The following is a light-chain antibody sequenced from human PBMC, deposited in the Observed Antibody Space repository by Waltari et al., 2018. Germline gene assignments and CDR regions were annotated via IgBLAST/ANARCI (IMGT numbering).Light chain of an antibody. Sequence: SYELTQPPSVSVSPGQTASITCSGDILGNQYASWYQQKPGHAPLLVIYQDTKRPSGIPGRFAGSKSANAATLTITGTQAMDEADYYCQALGTGAWVFGGGTKLTVL. CDR3: QALGTGAWV. V-gene: IGLV3-1*01. CDR2: QDT. CDR1: ILGNQY. J-gene: IGLJ3*02.